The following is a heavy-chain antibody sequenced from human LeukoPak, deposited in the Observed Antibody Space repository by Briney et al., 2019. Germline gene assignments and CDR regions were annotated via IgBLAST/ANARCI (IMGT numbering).Heavy chain of an antibody. CDR2: IYYSGST. J-gene: IGHJ4*02. D-gene: IGHD2-15*01. Sequence: SETLSLTCTVSGGSISSSSYYWGWIRQPPGKGLEWIGYIYYSGSTYYNPSLKSRVTISVDTSKNQFSLKLSSVTAADTAVYYCARSTYCSGGSCYLPFDYWGQGTLVTVSS. CDR1: GGSISSSSYY. CDR3: ARSTYCSGGSCYLPFDY. V-gene: IGHV4-31*03.